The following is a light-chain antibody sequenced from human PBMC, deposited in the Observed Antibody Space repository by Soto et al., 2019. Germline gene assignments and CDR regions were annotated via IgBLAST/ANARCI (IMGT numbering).Light chain of an antibody. CDR1: QRISTY. J-gene: IGKJ1*01. CDR2: VAS. CDR3: QQSYDTVAIT. Sequence: DIQMTQSPSSLSASVGDRVTITCRASQRISTYLNWYQQKPGQAPKLLIYVASLLQSGVPSRFSGSGSGTDFTLTISGLQPEDFATYYCQQSYDTVAITFGQGTKVDIK. V-gene: IGKV1-39*01.